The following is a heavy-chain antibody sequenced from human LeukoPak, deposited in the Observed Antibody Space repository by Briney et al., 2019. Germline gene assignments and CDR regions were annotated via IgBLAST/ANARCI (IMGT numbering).Heavy chain of an antibody. V-gene: IGHV3-21*01. J-gene: IGHJ4*02. CDR2: ISSSSSYI. D-gene: IGHD6-6*01. CDR3: ARDEAEIAARPFDY. Sequence: GGSLRLSCAASGFTFSSYSMNWVRQAPGKGLEWVSSISSSSSYIYCADSVKGRFTISRDNAKNSLYLQMNSLRAEDTAVYYCARDEAEIAARPFDYWGQGTLVTVSS. CDR1: GFTFSSYS.